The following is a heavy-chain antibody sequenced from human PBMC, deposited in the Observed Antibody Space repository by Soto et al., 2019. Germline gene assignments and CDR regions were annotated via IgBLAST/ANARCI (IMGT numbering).Heavy chain of an antibody. J-gene: IGHJ4*02. D-gene: IGHD6-6*01. V-gene: IGHV4-59*01. CDR1: GGSISSYY. CDR2: IYYSGST. CDR3: ARARSIAARPFDY. Sequence: SETLSLTCTVSGGSISSYYWSWIRQPPGKGLEWIGYIYYSGSTNYNPSLKSRVTISVDTSKNQFSLKLSSVTAADTAVYYCARARSIAARPFDYWGQGTLVTVSS.